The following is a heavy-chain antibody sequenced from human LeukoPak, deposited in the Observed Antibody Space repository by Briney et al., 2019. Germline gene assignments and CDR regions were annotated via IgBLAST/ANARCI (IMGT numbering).Heavy chain of an antibody. Sequence: GGSLRLSCAASGFTFSDYYMSWIRQAPGKGLEWVSYISSSGSTMYYADSVKGRFTISRDNAKNSLYLQMNSLRAEDTAVYYCAIPGVAAAGTPLGAFDIWGQGTMVTVSS. CDR3: AIPGVAAAGTPLGAFDI. D-gene: IGHD6-13*01. CDR2: ISSSGSTM. CDR1: GFTFSDYY. J-gene: IGHJ3*02. V-gene: IGHV3-11*01.